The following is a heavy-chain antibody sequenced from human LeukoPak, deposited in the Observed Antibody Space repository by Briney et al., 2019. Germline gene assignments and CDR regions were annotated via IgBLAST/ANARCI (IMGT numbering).Heavy chain of an antibody. CDR1: GFTVISDY. Sequence: PGGSLRLSCAASGFTVISDYMSWVRQAPGKGLEWVSVIYSGSGTYYTDSVRGRFTISRDNSKNTLYLQMNSLRVDDTAMYYCARAGHSSGWYTASDSWGQGTLVTVSS. J-gene: IGHJ4*02. CDR3: ARAGHSSGWYTASDS. D-gene: IGHD6-19*01. V-gene: IGHV3-53*01. CDR2: IYSGSGT.